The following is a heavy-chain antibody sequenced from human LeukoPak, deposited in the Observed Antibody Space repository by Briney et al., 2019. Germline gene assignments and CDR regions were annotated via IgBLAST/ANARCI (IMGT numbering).Heavy chain of an antibody. J-gene: IGHJ4*02. V-gene: IGHV3-66*02. CDR1: GFTVSSNY. CDR3: ARELRERGSYYGTFDY. D-gene: IGHD1-26*01. Sequence: PGGSLRLSCAASGFTVSSNYMNWVRQAPGKGLEWVSVIHSGDSTYYADSVKGRFTISRDNSKNTLYLQINSLRAEDTAVYYCARELRERGSYYGTFDYWGQGTLVTVSS. CDR2: IHSGDST.